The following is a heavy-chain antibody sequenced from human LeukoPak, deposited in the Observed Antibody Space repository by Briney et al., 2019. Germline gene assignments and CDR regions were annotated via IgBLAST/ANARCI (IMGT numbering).Heavy chain of an antibody. V-gene: IGHV3-23*01. J-gene: IGHJ1*01. CDR2: ISGSGGRT. CDR1: GITFDSYA. Sequence: GGSLRLSCAAAGITFDSYAMSWVRQAPGKGLEWISVISGSGGRTSYADSVKGRFIISRNDSKNTLHLQMHSLRAEDTAVYYCVKEKLAYCGGDCFGEYFQDWGQGTLVTVSS. CDR3: VKEKLAYCGGDCFGEYFQD. D-gene: IGHD2-21*02.